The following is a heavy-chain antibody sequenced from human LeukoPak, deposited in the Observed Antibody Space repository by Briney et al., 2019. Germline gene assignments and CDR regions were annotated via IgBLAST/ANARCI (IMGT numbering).Heavy chain of an antibody. D-gene: IGHD1-26*01. Sequence: GGSLRLSCAASGFTFSSYAMSWVRQAPGKGLEWVSAISGSGGSTYYADSVKGRFTISRDNAKNSLYLQMNSLRAEDTAVYYCARVRGIAGSFDYWGQGTLVTVSS. V-gene: IGHV3-23*01. J-gene: IGHJ4*02. CDR3: ARVRGIAGSFDY. CDR2: ISGSGGST. CDR1: GFTFSSYA.